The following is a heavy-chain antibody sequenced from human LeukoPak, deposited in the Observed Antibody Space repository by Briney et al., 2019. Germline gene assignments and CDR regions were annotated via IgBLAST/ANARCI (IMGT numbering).Heavy chain of an antibody. CDR1: GFAFSTYW. CDR3: AKPITISGATDGFDI. Sequence: GGSLRLSCAASGFAFSTYWMNWVRKAPGKGLEWVANIKQDGSERYYVDSVKGRFTISRDNAKNSLYMQMNSLRAEDTAVYYCAKPITISGATDGFDIWGQGTKVTVSS. J-gene: IGHJ3*02. CDR2: IKQDGSER. V-gene: IGHV3-7*01. D-gene: IGHD3-3*01.